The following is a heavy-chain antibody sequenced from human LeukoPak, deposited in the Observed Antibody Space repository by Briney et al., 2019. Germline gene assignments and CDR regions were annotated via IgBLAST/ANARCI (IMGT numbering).Heavy chain of an antibody. V-gene: IGHV4-61*08. J-gene: IGHJ6*02. CDR2: IYYSGST. Sequence: SETLSLTCTVSGGSISSGDYYWSWIRQPPGKGLEWIGYIYYSGSTNYNPSLKSRVTISVDTSKNQFSLKLSSVTAADTAVYYCARDQSQTFGGHYYYGMDVWGQGTTVTVSS. CDR1: GGSISSGDYY. CDR3: ARDQSQTFGGHYYYGMDV. D-gene: IGHD3-16*01.